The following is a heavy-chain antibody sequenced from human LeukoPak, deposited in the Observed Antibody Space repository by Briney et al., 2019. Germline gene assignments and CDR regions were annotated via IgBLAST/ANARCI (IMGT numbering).Heavy chain of an antibody. D-gene: IGHD3-10*01. CDR1: GFTFGDYA. J-gene: IGHJ4*02. Sequence: GGSLRLSCTASGFTFGDYAMSWVRQAPGKGLEWVGFIRSKTYGGTTEYAASVKGRFTISRDDSKSIASLQMNSLKTEDTAVYYCTGSFGELTFFDYWGLGTLVTVSS. V-gene: IGHV3-49*04. CDR2: IRSKTYGGTT. CDR3: TGSFGELTFFDY.